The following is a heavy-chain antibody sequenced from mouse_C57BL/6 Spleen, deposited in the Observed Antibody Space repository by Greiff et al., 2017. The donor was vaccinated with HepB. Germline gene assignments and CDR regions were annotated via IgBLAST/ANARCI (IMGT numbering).Heavy chain of an antibody. Sequence: VQLQQSVAELVRPGASVKLSCTASGFNIKNTYMHWVKQRPEQGLEWIGRIDPANGNTKYAPRFQGKATITADTSSNTAYLPLSSLTSEDTAIYYCARKELLDDYDWGDYWGQGTSVTVSS. CDR3: ARKELLDDYDWGDY. V-gene: IGHV14-3*01. CDR1: GFNIKNTY. J-gene: IGHJ4*01. D-gene: IGHD2-4*01. CDR2: IDPANGNT.